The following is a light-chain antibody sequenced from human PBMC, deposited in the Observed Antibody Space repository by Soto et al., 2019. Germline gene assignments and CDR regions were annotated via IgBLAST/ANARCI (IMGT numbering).Light chain of an antibody. J-gene: IGKJ1*01. CDR1: QSVSSS. Sequence: EIVWTQSPATLSLSPGERATLSCRASQSVSSSLAWYQQKPGQAPRLLIYDASNRATGIPARFIGSGSGTDFTLTISSLEPEDFAVYYCQQRTNWPKTFGQGTKVEIK. CDR2: DAS. CDR3: QQRTNWPKT. V-gene: IGKV3-11*01.